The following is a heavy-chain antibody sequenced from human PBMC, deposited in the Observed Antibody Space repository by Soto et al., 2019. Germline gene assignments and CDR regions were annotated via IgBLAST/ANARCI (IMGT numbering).Heavy chain of an antibody. D-gene: IGHD1-1*01. J-gene: IGHJ4*02. CDR1: GGSISSGGYY. CDR3: ARWPQLEPRFDY. Sequence: QVQLQESGPGLVKPSQTLSLTCTVSGGSISSGGYYWSWIRQHPGKGLEWIGYIYYSGSTYYNPSPTSRDTISADTSKNQFSLKLSSVTAADTAVYYCARWPQLEPRFDYWGQGTLVTVSS. V-gene: IGHV4-31*03. CDR2: IYYSGST.